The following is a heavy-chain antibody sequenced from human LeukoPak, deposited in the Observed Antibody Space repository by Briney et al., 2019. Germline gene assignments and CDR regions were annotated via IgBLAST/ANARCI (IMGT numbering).Heavy chain of an antibody. D-gene: IGHD1-14*01. V-gene: IGHV1-69*04. CDR2: IIPILGIA. CDR3: ATSITDWGVYYMDV. J-gene: IGHJ6*03. Sequence: GASVKVSCKASGGTFSSYAISWVRQAPGQGLEWMGRIIPILGIANYAQKFQGRVTITADKSTSTAYMELSSLRSEDTAVYYCATSITDWGVYYMDVWGKGTTVTVSS. CDR1: GGTFSSYA.